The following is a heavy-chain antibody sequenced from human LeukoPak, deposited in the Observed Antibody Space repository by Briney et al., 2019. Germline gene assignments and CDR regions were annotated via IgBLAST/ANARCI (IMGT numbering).Heavy chain of an antibody. V-gene: IGHV4-59*01. CDR3: ARADGSGSYGYGMDV. Sequence: SETLSLTCTVSGGSISSYYWSWIQQPPGKGLEWIGYIYYSGSTNYNPSLKSRVTISVDTSKNQFSLKLSSVTAADTAVYYCARADGSGSYGYGMDVWGQGTTVTVSS. J-gene: IGHJ6*02. CDR2: IYYSGST. CDR1: GGSISSYY. D-gene: IGHD3-10*01.